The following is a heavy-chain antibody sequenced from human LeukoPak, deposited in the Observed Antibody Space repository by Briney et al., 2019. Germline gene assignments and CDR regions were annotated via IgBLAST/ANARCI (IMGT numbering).Heavy chain of an antibody. CDR2: INQDGSDK. J-gene: IGHJ4*02. CDR3: ASGGGWVFNN. V-gene: IGHV3-7*01. CDR1: GFPFSSHW. D-gene: IGHD6-19*01. Sequence: PGGSLRLSCAASGFPFSSHWLSWFRQSPGKGLEWAAHINQDGSDKYYVDSVKGRFTISRDNARNSQYLQMNSLRAEDTAVYYCASGGGWVFNNWGQGTLVTVSS.